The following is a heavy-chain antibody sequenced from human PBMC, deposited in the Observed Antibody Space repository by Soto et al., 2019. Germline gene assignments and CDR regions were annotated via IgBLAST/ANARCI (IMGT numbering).Heavy chain of an antibody. CDR1: GDSITSNSYF. Sequence: SETLSLTCTVSGDSITSNSYFWAWIRQPPGKGLEWIGSIYYSGTTYYNPSLKSRFTISRDNAKNSLFLQLNSLRAGDTAVYYCAVGRGFCISTSCPGSDYFDYWGQGTLVTVSS. CDR2: IYYSGTT. J-gene: IGHJ4*02. CDR3: AVGRGFCISTSCPGSDYFDY. V-gene: IGHV4-39*01. D-gene: IGHD2-2*01.